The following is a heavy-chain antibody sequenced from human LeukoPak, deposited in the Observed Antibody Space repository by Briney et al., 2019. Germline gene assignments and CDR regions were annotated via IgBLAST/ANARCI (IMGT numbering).Heavy chain of an antibody. Sequence: GGSLRLSCAASGFTVSSNFMTWVRQAPGKGLEWVANIKQDGSEKQYVDSVKGRFTISRGNTKKSLYLQMNSLRAEDTAVYYCARDGDPKPFDYWGQGTLVTVSS. CDR2: IKQDGSEK. J-gene: IGHJ4*02. V-gene: IGHV3-7*03. D-gene: IGHD3-10*01. CDR1: GFTVSSNF. CDR3: ARDGDPKPFDY.